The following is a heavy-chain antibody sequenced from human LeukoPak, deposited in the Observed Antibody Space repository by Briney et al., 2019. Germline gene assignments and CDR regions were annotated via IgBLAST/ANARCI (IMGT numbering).Heavy chain of an antibody. CDR1: GGTFSSYA. D-gene: IGHD5-18*01. CDR3: ARATKRGYSYGYSDY. CDR2: IIPILGIA. V-gene: IGHV1-69*04. Sequence: SVKVSCKASGGTFSSYAISWVRQAPGQGLEWMGRIIPILGIANYAQKFQGRVTITADKSTSTAYMEPSSLRSEDTAVYYCARATKRGYSYGYSDYWGQGTLVTVSS. J-gene: IGHJ4*02.